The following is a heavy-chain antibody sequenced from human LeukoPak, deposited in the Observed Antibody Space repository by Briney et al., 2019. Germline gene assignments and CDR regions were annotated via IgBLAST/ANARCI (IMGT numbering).Heavy chain of an antibody. J-gene: IGHJ4*02. D-gene: IGHD5-24*01. V-gene: IGHV4-59*11. Sequence: PSETLSLTCTVSGGSISSHSWSWIRQPPGKGLEWIGYIYYSGSTNYNPSLKRRVTISVDTSKNQFSLKLSSVTAADTAVYYCARGVGDGYTYLDYFDCWGQGTLVTVSS. CDR1: GGSISSHS. CDR3: ARGVGDGYTYLDYFDC. CDR2: IYYSGST.